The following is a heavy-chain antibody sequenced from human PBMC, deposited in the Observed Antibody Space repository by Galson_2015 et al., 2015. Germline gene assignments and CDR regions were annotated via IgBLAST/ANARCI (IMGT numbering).Heavy chain of an antibody. Sequence: SLRISCAASGFTFSSYWMGWARQAPGKGLEWVANIQPDGSEGFYMGSVKGRFTISRDNAQSSLFLQMNSLRVEDTAVYYCARVLFGTTDPWGQGTLVTVSS. D-gene: IGHD1-1*01. J-gene: IGHJ5*02. CDR1: GFTFSSYW. CDR3: ARVLFGTTDP. CDR2: IQPDGSEG. V-gene: IGHV3-7*03.